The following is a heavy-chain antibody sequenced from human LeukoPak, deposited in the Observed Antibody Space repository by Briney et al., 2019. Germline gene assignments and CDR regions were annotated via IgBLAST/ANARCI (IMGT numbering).Heavy chain of an antibody. CDR3: ARELNVLVWFGEYLGGVDENYSYYAMDV. V-gene: IGHV3-21*01. CDR2: VTHDSDTT. J-gene: IGHJ6*02. CDR1: GFTFSVHA. Sequence: PGGSLRLSCAASGFTFSVHAMTWVRQAPGKGLDWVSSVTHDSDTTYYADSVKGRFTISRDNAKNSLYLQMNSLRAEDTAVCYCARELNVLVWFGEYLGGVDENYSYYAMDVWGQGTTVTVSS. D-gene: IGHD3-10*01.